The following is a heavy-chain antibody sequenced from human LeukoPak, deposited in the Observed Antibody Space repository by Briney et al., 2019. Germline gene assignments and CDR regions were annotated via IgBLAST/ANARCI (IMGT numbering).Heavy chain of an antibody. D-gene: IGHD3-22*01. CDR3: ARHGDDSSGYYGGIDY. J-gene: IGHJ4*02. Sequence: VESLKISCQASGYSFTSYWIGWVREMPGKGLEWMGVIYPGYSDTRYSPSFHGQVTISSDKSSSTAYLQWSSVKASDTAMYYCARHGDDSSGYYGGIDYWGQGNLVTVSS. V-gene: IGHV5-51*01. CDR2: IYPGYSDT. CDR1: GYSFTSYW.